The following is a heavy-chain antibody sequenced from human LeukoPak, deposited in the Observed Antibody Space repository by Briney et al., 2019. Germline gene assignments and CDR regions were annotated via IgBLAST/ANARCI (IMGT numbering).Heavy chain of an antibody. Sequence: ASVKVSCKASGYTFTGYYMNWVPQAPGQGLEWIGWINPNSGGTNYAQKFQGRVTMTRGTSISTAYMELSRLRSDDTAVYYCAREQHDYGELWGQGTLVTVSS. CDR1: GYTFTGYY. CDR2: INPNSGGT. J-gene: IGHJ4*02. V-gene: IGHV1-2*02. D-gene: IGHD4-17*01. CDR3: AREQHDYGEL.